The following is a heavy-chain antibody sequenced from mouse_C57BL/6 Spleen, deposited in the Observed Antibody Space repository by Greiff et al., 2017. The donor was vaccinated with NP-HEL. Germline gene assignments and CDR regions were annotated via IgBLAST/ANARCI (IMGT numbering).Heavy chain of an antibody. V-gene: IGHV5-4*03. CDR1: GFTFSSYA. CDR2: ISDGGSYT. CDR3: ARRDWDY. J-gene: IGHJ2*01. D-gene: IGHD4-1*01. Sequence: EVKLMESGGGLVKPGGSLKLSCAASGFTFSSYAMSWVRQTPEKRLEWVATISDGGSYTYYPDNVKGRFTISRDNAKNNLYLQMSHLKSEDTTMYYCARRDWDYWGQGTTLTVSS.